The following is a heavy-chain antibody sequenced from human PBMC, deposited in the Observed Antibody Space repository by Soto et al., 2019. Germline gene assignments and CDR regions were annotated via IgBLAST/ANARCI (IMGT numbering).Heavy chain of an antibody. CDR2: ISASNGNT. J-gene: IGHJ4*02. CDR1: GYTFTTYG. D-gene: IGHD1-26*01. V-gene: IGHV1-18*01. CDR3: VIRIVGTTPGKFDY. Sequence: QVQLVQSGAEVKKPGASVKVSCKTSGYTFTTYGISWVRQAPGQGLEWMGWISASNGNTNYAQNLRGRVTMTTDTSTSTAYMELRSLRSDDTAVYYCVIRIVGTTPGKFDYWGQGTLVTVSS.